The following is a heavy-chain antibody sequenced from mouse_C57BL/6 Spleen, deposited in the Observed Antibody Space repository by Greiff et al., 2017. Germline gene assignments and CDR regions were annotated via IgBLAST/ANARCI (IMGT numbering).Heavy chain of an antibody. Sequence: QVQLQQPGAELVMPGASVKLSCKASGYTFTSYWMHWVKQRPGQGLEWIGEIDPSDSYTNYNQKFKGKSTLTVDKSSSTAYIQLSSLTSEDSAVYYCARRGGAMDYWGQGTSVTVSS. CDR2: IDPSDSYT. J-gene: IGHJ4*01. CDR1: GYTFTSYW. V-gene: IGHV1-69*01. CDR3: ARRGGAMDY.